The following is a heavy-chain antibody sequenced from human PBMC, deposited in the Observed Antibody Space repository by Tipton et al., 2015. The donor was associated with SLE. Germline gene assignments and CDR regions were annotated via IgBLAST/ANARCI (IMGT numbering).Heavy chain of an antibody. CDR2: INWNSTTI. D-gene: IGHD7-27*01. J-gene: IGHJ3*02. CDR1: GFTFDDYA. Sequence: SLRLSCAASGFTFDDYAMHWVRQAPGMGLEWVSTINWNSTTIAYADSVKGRFTISRDNAKNSLYLQMNSLRAEDMALYYCTKEGVDDWGPFDIWGQGTMVTVSS. V-gene: IGHV3-9*03. CDR3: TKEGVDDWGPFDI.